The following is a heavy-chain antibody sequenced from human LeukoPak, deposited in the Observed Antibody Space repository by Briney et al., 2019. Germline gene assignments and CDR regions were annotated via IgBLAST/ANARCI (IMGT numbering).Heavy chain of an antibody. J-gene: IGHJ6*02. V-gene: IGHV3-11*05. D-gene: IGHD5-24*01. CDR1: GFTFSDYS. Sequence: PGGSLRLSCAASGFTFSDYSMSWIRQAPGKGLEWVSYIISSTNYTKYADSVKGRFTISRDNAKNSLYLQMNSLRAEDTAVYYCARGRRGADGPLDVWGQGTTVTVSS. CDR3: ARGRRGADGPLDV. CDR2: IISSTNYT.